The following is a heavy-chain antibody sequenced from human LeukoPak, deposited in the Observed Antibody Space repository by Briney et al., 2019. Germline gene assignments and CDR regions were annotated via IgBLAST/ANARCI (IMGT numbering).Heavy chain of an antibody. CDR1: GGSISSNDYF. Sequence: SETLSLTCTVSGGSISSNDYFWSWIRQPPEKGLEWIGYIYHSGTTYYSPSLKSRVSISIDMSKNQFSLRLSSVTAADTAVYYCARVESWELFDYWGQGTLVTVSS. D-gene: IGHD1-26*01. CDR2: IYHSGTT. J-gene: IGHJ4*02. CDR3: ARVESWELFDY. V-gene: IGHV4-30-4*01.